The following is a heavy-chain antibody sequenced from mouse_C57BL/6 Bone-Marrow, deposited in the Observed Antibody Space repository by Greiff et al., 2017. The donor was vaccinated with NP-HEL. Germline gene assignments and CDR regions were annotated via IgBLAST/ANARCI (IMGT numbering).Heavy chain of an antibody. V-gene: IGHV1-81*01. CDR1: GYTFTSYG. CDR2: IYPRSGNT. D-gene: IGHD2-4*01. CDR3: ARRGYDYDWYAMDY. J-gene: IGHJ4*01. Sequence: VQLQQSGAELARPGASVKLSCKASGYTFTSYGISWVKQRTGQGLEWIGEIYPRSGNTYYNEKFKGKATLTADKSSSTAYMELRSLTSEDSAVYFCARRGYDYDWYAMDYWGQGTSVTVSS.